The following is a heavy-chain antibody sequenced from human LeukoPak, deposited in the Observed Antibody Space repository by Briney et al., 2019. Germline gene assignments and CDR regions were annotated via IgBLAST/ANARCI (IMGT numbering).Heavy chain of an antibody. J-gene: IGHJ4*02. CDR3: ARHLMFRDSTYGPHLDY. CDR1: AGSTCSSSDY. Sequence: SGSLSLTCTVSAGSTCSSSDYRGWIRRSARRGLGLHGIIYYSGSTYNNPSLRSRITISVDTSKNHFSLKLTSVTAADTAVYYCARHLMFRDSTYGPHLDYWGQGTLVTVSS. V-gene: IGHV4-39*01. CDR2: IYYSGST. D-gene: IGHD3-10*01.